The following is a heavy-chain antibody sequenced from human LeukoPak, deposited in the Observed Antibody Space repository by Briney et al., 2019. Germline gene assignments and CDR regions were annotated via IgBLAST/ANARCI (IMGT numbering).Heavy chain of an antibody. Sequence: ASVKVSCKASGYTFTSYDINWVRQATGQGLEWMGWMNPNSGNTGYAQKFQGRVTITRNTSISTAYMELSSLRSEDTAVYYCARGRIVAAGGNNWFDPWGQGTLVTVSS. V-gene: IGHV1-8*03. CDR1: GYTFTSYD. CDR2: MNPNSGNT. D-gene: IGHD6-13*01. J-gene: IGHJ5*02. CDR3: ARGRIVAAGGNNWFDP.